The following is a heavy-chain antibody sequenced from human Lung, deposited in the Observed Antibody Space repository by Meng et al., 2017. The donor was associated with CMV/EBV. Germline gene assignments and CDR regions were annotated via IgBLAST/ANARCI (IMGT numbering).Heavy chain of an antibody. V-gene: IGHV4-4*02. CDR2: IYHSGST. CDR3: ARVGAYCGGDCYHPR. CDR1: GGSLSSRNW. J-gene: IGHJ4*02. Sequence: QVTVQGSGPGLVKPSGTLSLTVAGSGGSLSSRNWWSWVRQPPGKGLEWIGEIYHSGSTNYNPSLKSRVTISVDESKNQFSLRLSSVTAADTAVYYCARVGAYCGGDCYHPRWGQGTLVTVSS. D-gene: IGHD2-21*02.